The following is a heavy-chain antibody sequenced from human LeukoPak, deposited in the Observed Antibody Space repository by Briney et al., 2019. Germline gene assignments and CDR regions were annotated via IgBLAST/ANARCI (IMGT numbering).Heavy chain of an antibody. J-gene: IGHJ3*02. CDR2: ISSSGSHK. CDR3: ARVEFRITMVRGVISGTPNAFDI. Sequence: PGGSLRLSCAASGFTFNKYNMNWVRQAPGKGLEWVSYISSSGSHKLYVDSVKGRFTISRDNAKNSLYLQMNSLRAEDTAVYYCARVEFRITMVRGVISGTPNAFDIWGQGTMVTVSS. V-gene: IGHV3-21*05. CDR1: GFTFNKYN. D-gene: IGHD3-10*01.